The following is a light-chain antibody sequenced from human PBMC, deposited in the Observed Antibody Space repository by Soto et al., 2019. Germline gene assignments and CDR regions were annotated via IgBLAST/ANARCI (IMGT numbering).Light chain of an antibody. CDR3: QQYNNWPYT. CDR2: GAS. Sequence: DFVMTQAPDSLAVSLGERATINCKSSQSVLYNSNNKNHLGWFQQKPGHPPKLLIYGASFRPSGVPDRFSGSGSGTDFTLTISSLQAEDVAVYYCQQYNNWPYTFGQGTKLEIK. CDR1: QSVLYNSNNKNH. V-gene: IGKV4-1*01. J-gene: IGKJ2*01.